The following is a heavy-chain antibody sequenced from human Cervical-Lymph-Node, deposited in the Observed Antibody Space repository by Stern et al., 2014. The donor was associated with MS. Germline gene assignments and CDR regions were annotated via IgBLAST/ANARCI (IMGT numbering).Heavy chain of an antibody. J-gene: IGHJ4*02. V-gene: IGHV3-21*01. Sequence: EVQLVQSGGGLVKPGGSLRLSCAASGFTFSSYSMNWVRQAPGQGLEWVASISSGGSYTYYADSLQGRFTISRDNAKNSLYLQMNSLRAEDTAVYYCARGRGGSYRYYFDYWGQGTLVTVSS. CDR2: ISSGGSYT. CDR3: ARGRGGSYRYYFDY. D-gene: IGHD2-15*01. CDR1: GFTFSSYS.